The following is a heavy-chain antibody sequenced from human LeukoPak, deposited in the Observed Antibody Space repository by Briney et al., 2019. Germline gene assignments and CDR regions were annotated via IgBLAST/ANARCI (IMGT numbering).Heavy chain of an antibody. D-gene: IGHD3-3*01. V-gene: IGHV4-39*07. CDR2: SYYTGST. Sequence: ASETLSLTCSVSSGSIITNTSYWGWIRQPPGKGLEWIGSSYYTGSTHHNPSLKSRVTISVDTSKNQFSLKLSSVTAADTAVYYRARVLLSNYDFWSGYSNWFDPWGQGTLVTVSS. J-gene: IGHJ5*02. CDR1: SGSIITNTSY. CDR3: ARVLLSNYDFWSGYSNWFDP.